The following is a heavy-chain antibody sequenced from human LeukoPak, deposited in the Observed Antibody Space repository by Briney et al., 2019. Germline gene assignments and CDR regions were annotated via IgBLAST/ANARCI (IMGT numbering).Heavy chain of an antibody. CDR1: GFTVSSNY. V-gene: IGHV3-53*01. Sequence: GGSLRLSCAASGFTVSSNYMSWVRQAPGKGLEWVSVIYSGGSTYYADSVKGRFTISRDNSKNTPYLQMNSLRAEDTAVYYCARGRAVAGTELVYWGQGTLVTVSS. CDR3: ARGRAVAGTELVY. J-gene: IGHJ4*02. CDR2: IYSGGST. D-gene: IGHD6-19*01.